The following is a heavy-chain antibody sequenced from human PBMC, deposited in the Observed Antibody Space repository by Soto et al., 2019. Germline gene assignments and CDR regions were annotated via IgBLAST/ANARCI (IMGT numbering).Heavy chain of an antibody. J-gene: IGHJ3*02. D-gene: IGHD3-16*01. CDR3: ARETITGAFDI. CDR2: SSTTGGTI. Sequence: QVQLVESGGGLVKPGGSLRLSCTASGFTFSDYYMSWIRQAPGKGLEWVSYSSTTGGTIYYAASVKGRFSISRDNAKSVLYLQMNSLRAEGTAMYYCARETITGAFDIWGQGTMVTVS. CDR1: GFTFSDYY. V-gene: IGHV3-11*01.